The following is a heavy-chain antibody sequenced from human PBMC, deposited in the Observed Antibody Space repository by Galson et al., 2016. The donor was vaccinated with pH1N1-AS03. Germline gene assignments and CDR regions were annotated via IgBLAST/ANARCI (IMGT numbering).Heavy chain of an antibody. CDR1: GDTFSNYA. Sequence: SVKVSCKASGDTFSNYAISWVRQAPGQGLEWMGGVIPTLGITKHAQNFQDRVTITADKSTSTAYLELSSLRSEDTAVYYCARILGYNYGRVHYWGQGTHVTVSS. CDR2: VIPTLGIT. D-gene: IGHD5-18*01. V-gene: IGHV1-69*10. CDR3: ARILGYNYGRVHY. J-gene: IGHJ4*02.